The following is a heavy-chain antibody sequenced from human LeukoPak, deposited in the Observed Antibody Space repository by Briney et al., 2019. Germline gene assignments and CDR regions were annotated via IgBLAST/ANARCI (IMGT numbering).Heavy chain of an antibody. V-gene: IGHV3-23*01. CDR1: GFTFSSYA. J-gene: IGHJ5*02. Sequence: GGTLRLSCAASGFTFSSYAMSWVRQAPGKGLEWVSAISGSGGSTYYADSVKGRFTISRDNAKNSLYLQMNSLRAEDTAVYYCARDSGDYYDFWSGPSGWFDPWGQGTLVTVSS. CDR3: ARDSGDYYDFWSGPSGWFDP. D-gene: IGHD3-3*01. CDR2: ISGSGGST.